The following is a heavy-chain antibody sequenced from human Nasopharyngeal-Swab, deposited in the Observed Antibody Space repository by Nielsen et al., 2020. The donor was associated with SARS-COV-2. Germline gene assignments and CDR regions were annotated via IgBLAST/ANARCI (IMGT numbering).Heavy chain of an antibody. CDR1: GFTFSSYA. J-gene: IGHJ6*03. V-gene: IGHV3-23*01. CDR2: ISGSGGTI. CDR3: AGYCSSTSCSRNYYYYYMDV. Sequence: GESLKISCAASGFTFSSYAMSWVRQAPGKGLEWVSAISGSGGTIYYADSVKGRFTISRDNAKNSLYLQMNSLRAEDTAVYYCAGYCSSTSCSRNYYYYYMDVWGKGTTVTVSS. D-gene: IGHD2-2*01.